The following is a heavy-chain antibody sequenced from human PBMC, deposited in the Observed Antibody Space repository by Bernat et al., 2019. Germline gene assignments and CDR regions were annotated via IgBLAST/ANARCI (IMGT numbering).Heavy chain of an antibody. CDR1: GYSFTSYW. D-gene: IGHD6-13*01. CDR3: ARHPSAAAGPYDY. V-gene: IGHV5-51*01. Sequence: EVQLVQSGAEVKKPGESLKISCKGSGYSFTSYWIGWVRQMPGKGLAWMGIIYPGDSDTRYSPSFQGQFTISADKSISTASLQWSSLKASDTAMYYCARHPSAAAGPYDYWGQGTLVTVSS. CDR2: IYPGDSDT. J-gene: IGHJ4*02.